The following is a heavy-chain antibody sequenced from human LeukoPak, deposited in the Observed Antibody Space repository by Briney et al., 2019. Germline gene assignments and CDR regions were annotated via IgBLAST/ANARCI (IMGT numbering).Heavy chain of an antibody. CDR1: GFTFSNYE. CDR2: FSGSGGST. V-gene: IGHV3-23*01. CDR3: AKESHNSGWSPFDY. Sequence: GGSLRLSCAASGFTFSNYEMNWVRQAPGKGLEWVSGFSGSGGSTYYADSVKGRFTISRDNSKNTLYLQMNSLRAEDTAVYYCAKESHNSGWSPFDYWGQGTLVTVSS. D-gene: IGHD6-19*01. J-gene: IGHJ4*02.